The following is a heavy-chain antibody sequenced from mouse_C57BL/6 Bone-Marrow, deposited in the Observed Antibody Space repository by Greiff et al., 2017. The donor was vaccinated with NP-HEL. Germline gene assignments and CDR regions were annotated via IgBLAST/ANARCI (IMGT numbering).Heavy chain of an antibody. Sequence: DVQLQESGPELVKPGASVKISCKASGYSFTGYYMNWVKQSPEKSLEWIGEINPSTGGTTYNQKFKAKATLTVDKSSSTAYMQLKSLTSEDSAVYYCARRPHYYGSSLYYFDYWGQGTTLTVSS. J-gene: IGHJ2*01. D-gene: IGHD1-1*01. CDR2: INPSTGGT. V-gene: IGHV1-42*01. CDR1: GYSFTGYY. CDR3: ARRPHYYGSSLYYFDY.